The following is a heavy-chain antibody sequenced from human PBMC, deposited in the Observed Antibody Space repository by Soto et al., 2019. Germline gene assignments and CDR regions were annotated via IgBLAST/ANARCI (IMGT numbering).Heavy chain of an antibody. CDR3: ARHAVHSSGFTGY. Sequence: QLQLQESGPGLVKPSETLSLTCTVSGGSISSSSYYWGWIRQPPGKGLEWIGSIYYSGSTYYNPSLKSRVTIAVDTSKNQFSLKLSAVTAADTAVYYCARHAVHSSGFTGYWGQGTLVTVSS. D-gene: IGHD6-19*01. CDR1: GGSISSSSYY. J-gene: IGHJ4*02. CDR2: IYYSGST. V-gene: IGHV4-39*01.